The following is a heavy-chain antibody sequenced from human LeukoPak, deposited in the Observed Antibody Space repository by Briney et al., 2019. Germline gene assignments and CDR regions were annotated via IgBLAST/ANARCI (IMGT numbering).Heavy chain of an antibody. CDR2: ISYDGSNN. CDR1: GVTFSSYG. Sequence: GGSLRLSSAASGVTFSSYGMHWVRQAPGKGLEWVAIISYDGSNNYYADSVKGRFTISRDNSKNTLYLQMNSLRPDDTAVYYCAKGIFYCDYWGQGTLVTVSS. CDR3: AKGIFYCDY. J-gene: IGHJ4*02. D-gene: IGHD2/OR15-2a*01. V-gene: IGHV3-30*18.